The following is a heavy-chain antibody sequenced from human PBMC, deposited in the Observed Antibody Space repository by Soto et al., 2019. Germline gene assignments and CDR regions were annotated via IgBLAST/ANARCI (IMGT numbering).Heavy chain of an antibody. V-gene: IGHV1-69*06. CDR1: GGTFSSLD. J-gene: IGHJ6*02. CDR2: IIPISETT. D-gene: IGHD3-22*01. Sequence: QGQLVQSGAEVKKPGSSVKVSCKASGGTFSSLDINWVRQAPGQGLEWMGGIIPISETTNYAQIFQGRVSIVADISTSTAYMELSRLRSEDTAVYYCARALLSHSYDSGGYDSYFHAMDVWGQGTPVTVSS. CDR3: ARALLSHSYDSGGYDSYFHAMDV.